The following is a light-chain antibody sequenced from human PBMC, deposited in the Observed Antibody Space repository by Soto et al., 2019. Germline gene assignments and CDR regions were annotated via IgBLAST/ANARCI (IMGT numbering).Light chain of an antibody. J-gene: IGKJ4*01. Sequence: DIQMTQSPSSLSASVRYSVTITCQASQDIRNNLNWYQQKPGQAPKVLIYGASNLVTGVPSRFSGSGSGTHFTFTISNLQPEDIAKYYCQQYDSLLRASFGGGTTVDIK. V-gene: IGKV1-33*01. CDR3: QQYDSLLRAS. CDR1: QDIRNN. CDR2: GAS.